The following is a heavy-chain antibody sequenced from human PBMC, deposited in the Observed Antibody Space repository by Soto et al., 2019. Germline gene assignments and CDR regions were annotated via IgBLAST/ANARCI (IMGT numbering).Heavy chain of an antibody. Sequence: WSLRLSCAASGFTFSSYGMHWVRQAPGKGLEWVAVIWYDGSNKYYADSVKGRFTISRDNSKNTLYLQMNSLRAEDTAVYYCARDQFEMATISCPHDYWGQGTMVTVYS. J-gene: IGHJ4*02. CDR1: GFTFSSYG. V-gene: IGHV3-33*01. CDR2: IWYDGSNK. D-gene: IGHD5-12*01. CDR3: ARDQFEMATISCPHDY.